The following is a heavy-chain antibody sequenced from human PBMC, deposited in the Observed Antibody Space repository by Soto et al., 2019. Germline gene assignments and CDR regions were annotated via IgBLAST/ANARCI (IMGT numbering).Heavy chain of an antibody. V-gene: IGHV3-30*18. D-gene: IGHD5-12*01. CDR2: ISYDGSNK. J-gene: IGHJ4*02. CDR3: AKPARDSGYDYYFDY. CDR1: GFTFSSYG. Sequence: PRLSCAASGFTFSSYGMHWVRQAPGKGLEWVAVISYDGSNKYYADSVKGRFTISRDNSKNTLYLQMNSLRAEDTAVYYCAKPARDSGYDYYFDYWGQGTLVTVSS.